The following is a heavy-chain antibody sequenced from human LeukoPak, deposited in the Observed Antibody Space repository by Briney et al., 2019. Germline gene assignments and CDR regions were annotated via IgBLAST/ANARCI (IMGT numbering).Heavy chain of an antibody. CDR3: ARGFNGDYNY. CDR2: INPSGGST. D-gene: IGHD4-17*01. Sequence: ASVTVSCKASGDTFSSYYVHWVRQAPGQGLEWMGIINPSGGSTSYAQKFQGRVTITRDISTSTVYMELSSLRSEDTAVYYCARGFNGDYNYWGQGTLVTVSS. V-gene: IGHV1-46*01. CDR1: GDTFSSYY. J-gene: IGHJ4*02.